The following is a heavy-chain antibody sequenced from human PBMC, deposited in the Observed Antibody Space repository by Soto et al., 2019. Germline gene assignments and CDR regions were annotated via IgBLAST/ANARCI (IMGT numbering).Heavy chain of an antibody. Sequence: SQTLSLTCAISGDSVSSNSAAWNWIRHSPSRGLEWLGRTYYRSKWYNDYAVSVKSRITINPDTSKNQFSLQLNSVTPEDTAVYYCARDREIYINYYSYYMDVWGKGTTVTVSS. J-gene: IGHJ6*03. D-gene: IGHD3-10*01. CDR2: TYYRSKWYN. V-gene: IGHV6-1*01. CDR3: ARDREIYINYYSYYMDV. CDR1: GDSVSSNSAA.